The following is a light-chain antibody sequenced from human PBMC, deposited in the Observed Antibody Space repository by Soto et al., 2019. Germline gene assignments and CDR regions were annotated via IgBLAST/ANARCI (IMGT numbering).Light chain of an antibody. CDR1: QSVSNS. CDR3: QQRSNWPWT. V-gene: IGKV3-11*01. J-gene: IGKJ1*01. Sequence: DIVLTQSPGTLSLSPGERATLSCRASQSVSNSLAWFQHKPGQAPRLLIYDASNRAAGIPARFSGRGSGTDFTLTISSLEPEDFTVYYCQQRSNWPWTFGQGTKVDIK. CDR2: DAS.